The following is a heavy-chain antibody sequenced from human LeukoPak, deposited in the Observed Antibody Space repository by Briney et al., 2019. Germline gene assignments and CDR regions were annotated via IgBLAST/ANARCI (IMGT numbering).Heavy chain of an antibody. CDR2: IYYSGST. CDR3: ARVLGATHPFDY. D-gene: IGHD1-26*01. V-gene: IGHV4-39*07. Sequence: SETLSLTCTVSGGSISSSSYYWGWIRQPPGKGLEWIGSIYYSGSTYYNPSLKSRVTISVDTSKNQFSLKLSSVTAADTAVYYCARVLGATHPFDYWGQGTLVTVSS. CDR1: GGSISSSSYY. J-gene: IGHJ4*02.